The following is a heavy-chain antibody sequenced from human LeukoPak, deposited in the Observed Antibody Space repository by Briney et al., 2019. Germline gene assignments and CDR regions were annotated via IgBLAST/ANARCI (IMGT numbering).Heavy chain of an antibody. Sequence: SQTLSLTCALSGDSVSSINGAWNWVRQSPSRGLEWLGRTYYRSKWYDEYAESMRGRITINPDTSMNQYSLHLLSVTPEDTAVYYCARDLGNTGWYTFDYWGQGILVTVSP. CDR3: ARDLGNTGWYTFDY. J-gene: IGHJ4*02. V-gene: IGHV6-1*01. CDR1: GDSVSSINGA. CDR2: TYYRSKWYD. D-gene: IGHD6-19*01.